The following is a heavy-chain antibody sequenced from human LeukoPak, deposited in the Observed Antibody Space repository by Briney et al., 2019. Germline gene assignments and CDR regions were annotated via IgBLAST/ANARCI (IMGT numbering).Heavy chain of an antibody. CDR1: GFTFSSYG. Sequence: GGSLRLSCAASGFTFSSYGMSWVRQAPGKGLEWVSAISGSGGSTDYADSVKGRFTISRDNSKNTLYLQMNSLRGEDTAAYYCAKGPLSSGWPYYFDYWGQGTLVTVSS. J-gene: IGHJ4*02. V-gene: IGHV3-23*01. CDR2: ISGSGGST. D-gene: IGHD6-19*01. CDR3: AKGPLSSGWPYYFDY.